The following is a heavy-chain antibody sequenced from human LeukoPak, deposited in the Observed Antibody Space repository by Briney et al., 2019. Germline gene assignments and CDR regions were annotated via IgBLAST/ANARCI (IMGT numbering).Heavy chain of an antibody. CDR1: GFTFSSYS. Sequence: TGGSLRLSCAASGFTFSSYSMNWVRQAPGKGLEWVSSISSSSSYIYYADPVKGRFTISRDNAKNSLYLQMNSLRAEDTAVYYCARGRVRGVISPVHWGQGTLVTVSS. D-gene: IGHD3-10*01. V-gene: IGHV3-21*01. CDR2: ISSSSSYI. J-gene: IGHJ4*02. CDR3: ARGRVRGVISPVH.